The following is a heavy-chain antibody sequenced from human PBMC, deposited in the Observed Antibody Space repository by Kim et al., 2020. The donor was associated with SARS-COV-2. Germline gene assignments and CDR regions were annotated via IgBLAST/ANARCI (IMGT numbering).Heavy chain of an antibody. Sequence: GGSLRLSCAASGFTFSSYAMSWVRQAPGKGLEWVSAISGSGGSTYYADSVKGRFTISRDNSKNTLYLQMNSLRAEDTAVYYCATKWEHRFSVAGASGYFDYWGQGTLVTVSS. V-gene: IGHV3-23*01. J-gene: IGHJ4*02. CDR1: GFTFSSYA. CDR3: ATKWEHRFSVAGASGYFDY. CDR2: ISGSGGST. D-gene: IGHD1-26*01.